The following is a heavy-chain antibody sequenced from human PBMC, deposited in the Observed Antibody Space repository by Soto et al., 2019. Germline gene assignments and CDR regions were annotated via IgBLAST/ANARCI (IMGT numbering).Heavy chain of an antibody. V-gene: IGHV3-23*01. CDR1: GFAFRTYA. CDR2: IWGSGDRT. CDR3: AKTGPYCGGDCSRYFYGMDV. Sequence: PGWSLRLSCAASGFAFRTYAMAWVRQAPGKGLEWVSVIWGSGDRTFYADSVKGRFTISRDNSRNTLYLQMYSLTAEDTALYYCAKTGPYCGGDCSRYFYGMDVWGQGTTVTASS. J-gene: IGHJ6*02. D-gene: IGHD2-21*02.